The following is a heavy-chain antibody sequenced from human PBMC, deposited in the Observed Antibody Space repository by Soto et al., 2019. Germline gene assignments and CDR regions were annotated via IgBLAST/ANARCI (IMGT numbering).Heavy chain of an antibody. D-gene: IGHD3-10*01. CDR2: LYYTGRT. J-gene: IGHJ5*02. CDR1: GGSISSGTYY. Sequence: PSETLSLTCTVSGGSISSGTYYWGWIRQHPGKGLEWIGSLYYTGRTYYSPSLKSRVTISVDTSKNHFSLNLTSVTAADTAVYYCARRLARGVIGWFDPWGQGTLVTVSS. V-gene: IGHV4-39*02. CDR3: ARRLARGVIGWFDP.